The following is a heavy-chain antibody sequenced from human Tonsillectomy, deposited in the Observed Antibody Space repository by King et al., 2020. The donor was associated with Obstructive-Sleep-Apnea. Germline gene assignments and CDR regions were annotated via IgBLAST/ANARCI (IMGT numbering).Heavy chain of an antibody. CDR2: INHSGST. J-gene: IGHJ5*02. CDR3: ASVGSGDNNWFDP. D-gene: IGHD2-15*01. CDR1: GGSFSGYY. V-gene: IGHV4-34*01. Sequence: QVQLQQWGAGLLKPSETLSLTCAVYGGSFSGYYWSWIRQPPGKGLEWIGEINHSGSTNYNPSLKSRVTISVDTSKNQFSLKLSSVTAADTAVYYCASVGSGDNNWFDPWGQGTLVTVSS.